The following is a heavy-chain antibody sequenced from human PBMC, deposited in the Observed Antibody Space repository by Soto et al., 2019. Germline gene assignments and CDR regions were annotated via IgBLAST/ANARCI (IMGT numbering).Heavy chain of an antibody. CDR1: GGSISSYY. V-gene: IGHV4-59*01. Sequence: SETLSLTCTVSGGSISSYYWSWIRQPPGKGLEWIGYIYYSGTTNYNPSLKSRVTISVDTSKNQFSLKLASMTAADTAVYYCASLYAVRRFDYWGQGTQVTVSS. J-gene: IGHJ4*02. CDR3: ASLYAVRRFDY. D-gene: IGHD4-17*01. CDR2: IYYSGTT.